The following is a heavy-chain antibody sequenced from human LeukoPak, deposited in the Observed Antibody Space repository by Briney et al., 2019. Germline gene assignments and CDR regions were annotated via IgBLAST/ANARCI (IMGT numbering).Heavy chain of an antibody. V-gene: IGHV3-23*01. J-gene: IGHJ4*02. CDR1: GFTFGSHA. CDR2: IFGSGGSP. Sequence: PGGSLRLSCEASGFTFGSHAMYWVCQAPGKGLEWVAGIFGSGGSPHYADPVKGRFTISRDNSRNTVYLQINSLRAEDTAVYYCGKTTVGYSSGQKPAWPVDYWGQGTLVTVSS. D-gene: IGHD5-18*01. CDR3: GKTTVGYSSGQKPAWPVDY.